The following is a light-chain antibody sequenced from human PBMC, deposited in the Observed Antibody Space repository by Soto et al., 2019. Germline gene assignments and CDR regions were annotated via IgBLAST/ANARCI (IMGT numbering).Light chain of an antibody. CDR3: QQRSNWPLT. CDR2: GAS. J-gene: IGKJ1*01. CDR1: QSVSSN. V-gene: IGKV3-11*01. Sequence: EIVMTQSPATLSVSPGERATLSCRASQSVSSNLAWYQQKPGQAPRLLIYGASYRATGIPARFSGSGSGTDFTLTISSLEPEDFAVYYCQQRSNWPLTFGQGTKVDIK.